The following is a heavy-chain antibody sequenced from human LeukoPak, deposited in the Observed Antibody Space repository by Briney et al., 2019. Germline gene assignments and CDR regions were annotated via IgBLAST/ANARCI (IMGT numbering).Heavy chain of an antibody. D-gene: IGHD3-10*01. V-gene: IGHV1-24*01. CDR3: ATTIKDYYGSGSFFDY. CDR1: GYTLTEVT. Sequence: GASVKVSCKVSGYTLTEVTMHWVRQAPGKGLEWMGGFDPEDGETIYEPKFQGRVTLTEDNSTDPAYMELSRLRSEDTAVYYCATTIKDYYGSGSFFDYWGQGPLVTVSS. CDR2: FDPEDGET. J-gene: IGHJ4*02.